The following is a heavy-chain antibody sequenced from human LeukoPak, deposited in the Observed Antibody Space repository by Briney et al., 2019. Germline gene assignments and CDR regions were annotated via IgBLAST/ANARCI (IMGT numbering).Heavy chain of an antibody. CDR2: VSYSRST. Sequence: SETLSLTCTVSGGSISSYSWSWIRQPPGKGLEWIGYVSYSRSTSYNPSLKSRVTISLDTSKNQFSLRVNSVTAADTAVYFCARRPARVTMIRAALDIWGQGTMVTVSS. CDR3: ARRPARVTMIRAALDI. D-gene: IGHD3-22*01. J-gene: IGHJ3*02. V-gene: IGHV4-59*08. CDR1: GGSISSYS.